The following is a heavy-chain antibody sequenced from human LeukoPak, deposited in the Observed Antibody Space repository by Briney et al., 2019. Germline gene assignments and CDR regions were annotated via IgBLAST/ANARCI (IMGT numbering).Heavy chain of an antibody. J-gene: IGHJ6*02. CDR3: ARADGVTYYYDSNGNYYYYGMDV. V-gene: IGHV1-18*01. CDR2: ISAYNGNT. Sequence: ASVKVSCKASGYTFTSYGISWVRQAPGQGLEWMGWISAYNGNTNYAQKLQGRVTMTTDTSTSTAYMELRSLRSDDTAVYYCARADGVTYYYDSNGNYYYYGMDVWGQGTTVTVSS. D-gene: IGHD3-22*01. CDR1: GYTFTSYG.